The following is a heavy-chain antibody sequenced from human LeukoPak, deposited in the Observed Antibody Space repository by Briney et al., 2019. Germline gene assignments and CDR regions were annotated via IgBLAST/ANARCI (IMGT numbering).Heavy chain of an antibody. D-gene: IGHD3-16*02. V-gene: IGHV1-69*13. J-gene: IGHJ4*02. Sequence: SVKVSCKASGGTFSSYAISWVRQAPGQRLEWMGGIIPTFGTANYAQKFQGRVTITADESTSTAYMELSSLRSEDTAVYYCARELIYRYGSYFDYWGQGTLVTVSS. CDR3: ARELIYRYGSYFDY. CDR1: GGTFSSYA. CDR2: IIPTFGTA.